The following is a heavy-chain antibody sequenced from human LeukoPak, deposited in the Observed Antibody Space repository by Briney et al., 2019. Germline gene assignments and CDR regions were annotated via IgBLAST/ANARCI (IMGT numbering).Heavy chain of an antibody. V-gene: IGHV1-69*04. CDR2: ISACSGNT. CDR3: ARTSYGYDY. D-gene: IGHD5-18*01. J-gene: IGHJ4*02. Sequence: SVKVSCKASGGTFSSYAISWVRQAPGQGLEWMGWISACSGNTNYAQKLQGRVTITADKSTSTAYMELSSLRSEDTAVYYCARTSYGYDYWGQGTLVTVSS. CDR1: GGTFSSYA.